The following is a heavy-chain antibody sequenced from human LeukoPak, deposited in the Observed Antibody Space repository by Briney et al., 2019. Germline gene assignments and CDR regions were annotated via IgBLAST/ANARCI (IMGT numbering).Heavy chain of an antibody. D-gene: IGHD3-22*01. J-gene: IGHJ5*02. V-gene: IGHV5-51*01. CDR2: IYPGDSDT. Sequence: GESLKISCQGSGYSFTSYWIGWVRQMPGKGLAWMGIIYPGDSDTRYSPSFQGQVTSSADKSISTAYLQWSSLKASDTAMYYCARTVYYYDSSGRNWFDPWGQGTLVTVSS. CDR3: ARTVYYYDSSGRNWFDP. CDR1: GYSFTSYW.